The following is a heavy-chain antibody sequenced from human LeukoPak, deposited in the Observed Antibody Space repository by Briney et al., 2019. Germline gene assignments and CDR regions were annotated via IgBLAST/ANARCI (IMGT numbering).Heavy chain of an antibody. CDR3: ARAYSMVTTTDY. D-gene: IGHD4-17*01. CDR2: INPSGGST. Sequence: ASVTVSCKASGYTFTGYYMHWVRQAPGQGLEWMGIINPSGGSTSYAQKFQGRVTMTRDTSTSTVYMELSSLRSEDTAVYYCARAYSMVTTTDYWGQGTLVTVSS. V-gene: IGHV1-46*01. J-gene: IGHJ4*02. CDR1: GYTFTGYY.